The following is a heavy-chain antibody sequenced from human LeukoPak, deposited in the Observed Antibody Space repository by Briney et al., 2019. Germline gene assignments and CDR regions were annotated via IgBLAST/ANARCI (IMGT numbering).Heavy chain of an antibody. CDR1: GGSISSGGYS. V-gene: IGHV4-30-2*01. J-gene: IGHJ4*02. CDR3: ASSGYDWTPFDY. Sequence: SETLSLTCAVSGGSISSGGYSWSWIRQPPGKGLEWIGYIYHSGSTYYNPSLKSRVTISVDRSENQFSLKLSSVTAADTAVYYCASSGYDWTPFDYWGQGTLVTVSS. CDR2: IYHSGST. D-gene: IGHD3-22*01.